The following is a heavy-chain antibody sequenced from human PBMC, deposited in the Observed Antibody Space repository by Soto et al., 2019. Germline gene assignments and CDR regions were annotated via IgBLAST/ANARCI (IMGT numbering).Heavy chain of an antibody. V-gene: IGHV3-23*01. Sequence: GGSLRLSCAASGFTFSSYAMSWVRQAPGKGLEWVSAISGSGGSTYYVDSVKGRFTISRDNSKNTLYLQMNSLRAEDTAVYYCAKDRAPYSLPASGFDYWGQGTLVTVSS. D-gene: IGHD5-12*01. CDR1: GFTFSSYA. CDR3: AKDRAPYSLPASGFDY. CDR2: ISGSGGST. J-gene: IGHJ4*02.